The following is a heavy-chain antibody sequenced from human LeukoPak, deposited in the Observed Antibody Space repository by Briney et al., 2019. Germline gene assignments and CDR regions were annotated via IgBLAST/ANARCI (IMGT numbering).Heavy chain of an antibody. CDR1: GGTFSSYA. Sequence: SVKVSCKASGGTFSSYAISWVRQAPGQGLEWMGGIIPIFGTANYAQKFQGRVTITADKSTSTAYMELSSLRSEDTAVYYCARDLLGYNYYMDVWGKGTTVTVSS. CDR2: IIPIFGTA. CDR3: ARDLLGYNYYMDV. V-gene: IGHV1-69*06. J-gene: IGHJ6*03. D-gene: IGHD3-16*01.